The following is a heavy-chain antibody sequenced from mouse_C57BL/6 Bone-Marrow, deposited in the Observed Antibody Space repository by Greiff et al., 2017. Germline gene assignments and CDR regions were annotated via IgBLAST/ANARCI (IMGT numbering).Heavy chain of an antibody. D-gene: IGHD1-1*01. J-gene: IGHJ1*03. CDR2: ISNGGGST. Sequence: EVQLKESGGGLVQPGGSLKLSCAASGFTFSDYYMYWVRQTPEKRLEWVAYISNGGGSTYYPDTVKGRFTISRDNAKNTLYLQMSRLKSEDTAMYYCARHSYYYGREYFDVWGTGTTVTVSS. CDR1: GFTFSDYY. V-gene: IGHV5-12*01. CDR3: ARHSYYYGREYFDV.